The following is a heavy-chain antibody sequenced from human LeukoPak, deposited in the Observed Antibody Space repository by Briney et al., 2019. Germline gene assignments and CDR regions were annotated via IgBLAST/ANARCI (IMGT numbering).Heavy chain of an antibody. CDR2: INPNSGGT. Sequence: ASVKVSCKASGYTFTGYYMHWVRQAPGQGLEWMGWINPNSGGTNYAQDFHGRVTMTRDTSISTAYMELSRLRSDDTAVYYCARDATLDYYDRSGYYSWGQGTLVTVSS. V-gene: IGHV1-2*02. J-gene: IGHJ4*02. CDR1: GYTFTGYY. CDR3: ARDATLDYYDRSGYYS. D-gene: IGHD3-22*01.